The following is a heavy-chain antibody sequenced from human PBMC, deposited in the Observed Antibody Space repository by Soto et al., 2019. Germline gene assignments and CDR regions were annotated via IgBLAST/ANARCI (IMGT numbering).Heavy chain of an antibody. CDR2: ISWNSGSI. CDR1: GFTFEDYA. Sequence: GGSLRLSCAASGFTFEDYAMHWVRQAPGKGLEWVSGISWNSGSIGYADSVKGRFTISRDNAKNSLYLQMNSLRAEDTALYYCAKDGQLRSYFFDWWGQGTLVTVSS. J-gene: IGHJ4*02. V-gene: IGHV3-9*01. D-gene: IGHD3-10*01. CDR3: AKDGQLRSYFFDW.